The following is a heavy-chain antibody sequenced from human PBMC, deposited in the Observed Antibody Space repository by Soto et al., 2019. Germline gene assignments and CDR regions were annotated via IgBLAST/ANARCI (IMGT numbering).Heavy chain of an antibody. J-gene: IGHJ4*02. CDR3: ARGGGYDSFDY. D-gene: IGHD5-12*01. CDR2: ISHLEST. CDR1: GASISYGGFS. Sequence: QLQLQESGSGLVKTSETLSLTCTVSGASISYGGFSWSWIRQSPGKGMEWIGYISHLESTYFHPSFKSRRTMSIDRTRNQFSLELSSVTAADMAVYYCARGGGYDSFDYWGQGVLVTVSS. V-gene: IGHV4-30-2*06.